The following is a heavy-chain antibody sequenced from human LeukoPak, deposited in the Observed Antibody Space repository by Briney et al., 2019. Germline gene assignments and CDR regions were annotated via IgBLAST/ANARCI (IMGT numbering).Heavy chain of an antibody. CDR1: GFTFSSYS. Sequence: GGALRLSWAASGFTFSSYSMNWGRQAAGEGLEWVAYISSSSSTIYYADSVRGRFTISSDNAKNSLYLQMNTLRDEDTAMYYCARDLAVSDYWGQGTLVTVSS. J-gene: IGHJ4*02. CDR2: ISSSSSTI. V-gene: IGHV3-48*02. CDR3: ARDLAVSDY.